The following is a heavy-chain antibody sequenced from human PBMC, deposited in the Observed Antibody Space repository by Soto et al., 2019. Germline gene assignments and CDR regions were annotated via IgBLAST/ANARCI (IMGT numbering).Heavy chain of an antibody. CDR2: IYYGGST. D-gene: IGHD6-13*01. V-gene: IGHV4-39*01. CDR1: GGSISSSSYY. Sequence: QLQLQESGPGLVKPSETLSLTCTVSGGSISSSSYYWGWIRQPPGKGLEWIGSIYYGGSTYYNPSLKSRVTRSVDTSKNQFSLKLSSVTAADTAVYYCARRGSSSWYGYWGQGTLVTVSS. J-gene: IGHJ4*02. CDR3: ARRGSSSWYGY.